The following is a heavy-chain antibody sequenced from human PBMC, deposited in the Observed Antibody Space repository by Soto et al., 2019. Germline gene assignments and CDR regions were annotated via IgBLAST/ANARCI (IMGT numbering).Heavy chain of an antibody. D-gene: IGHD3-10*01. CDR2: INQSGAT. CDR1: NGSVSKYY. V-gene: IGHV4-34*01. J-gene: IGHJ4*02. CDR3: ARGYYYASGSSFPY. Sequence: QLQQWGAGLLKPSETLSLTCAVYNGSVSKYYWNWIRQSPVKGLEWIGEINQSGATNYNPSLKSRVTISVDTSKNQFSLKLKSRTAADTAVSYCARGYYYASGSSFPYWGQGTLVNVSS.